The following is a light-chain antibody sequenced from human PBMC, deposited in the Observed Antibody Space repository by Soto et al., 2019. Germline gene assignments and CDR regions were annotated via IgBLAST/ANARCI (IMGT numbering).Light chain of an antibody. CDR2: DAY. CDR3: QQRSNWPSLT. V-gene: IGKV3-11*01. J-gene: IGKJ4*01. Sequence: ELVLTQSPATLSLSPGESATLSCRDSQSVGSYLAWYQHKPGQAPRLLISDAYNRATGIPARFSGSGSETDFTLTISSLEPEDSAVYYCQQRSNWPSLTFGGGTKVDIK. CDR1: QSVGSY.